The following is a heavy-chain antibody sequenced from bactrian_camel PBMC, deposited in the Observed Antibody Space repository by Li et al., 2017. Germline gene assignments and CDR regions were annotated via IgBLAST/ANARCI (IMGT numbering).Heavy chain of an antibody. CDR3: AKTTYGLNKVKLTD. Sequence: DVQLVESGGGSVQAGGSLRISCAGSAYTYNSNCKGWFRQAPGKEREGVAAIWRGGGGNVYYADSVKDRFTISQDAAKNTVYLHLNSLKTEDMAMYYCAKTTYGLNKVKLTDWGQGTQVTVS. V-gene: IGHV3S40*01. J-gene: IGHJ4*01. D-gene: IGHD5*01. CDR1: AYTYNSNC. CDR2: IWRGGGGNV.